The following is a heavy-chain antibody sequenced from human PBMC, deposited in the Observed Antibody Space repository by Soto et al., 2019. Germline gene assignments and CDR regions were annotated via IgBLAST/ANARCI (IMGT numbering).Heavy chain of an antibody. CDR3: TTVFEY. CDR1: GFTFTNYW. J-gene: IGHJ4*01. CDR2: IDGVGTGT. V-gene: IGHV3-74*01. Sequence: EVQLVQSGGGSVQPGGSLRLSCAASGFTFTNYWMHWVRQVPGKGLVWVSRIDGVGTGTSYSDSVRGRFTISRDNAENMLYLQMNCLRAEDTAVYYCTTVFEYWGHGPLVPVSS.